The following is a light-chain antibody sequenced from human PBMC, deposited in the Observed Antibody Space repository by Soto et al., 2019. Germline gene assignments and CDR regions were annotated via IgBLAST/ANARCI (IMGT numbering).Light chain of an antibody. CDR3: LLNGARDWV. CDR2: DTS. Sequence: QAVVTQEPSLTVSPGGTVTLTYGSSIEAVTSGHYPYWFQQKPGQAPRTLIYDTSNRHSWTPSRFSGSLLGGKAALTLSGAQPEDEADYYCLLNGARDWVFGGGTKLTVL. J-gene: IGLJ3*02. CDR1: IEAVTSGHY. V-gene: IGLV7-46*01.